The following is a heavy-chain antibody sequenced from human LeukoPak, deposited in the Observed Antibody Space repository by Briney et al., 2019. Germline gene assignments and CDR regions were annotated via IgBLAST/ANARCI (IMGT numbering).Heavy chain of an antibody. CDR1: GYTFTGYY. CDR3: ARTRSGWYVGFDC. CDR2: INPNSGGT. V-gene: IGHV1-2*02. D-gene: IGHD6-19*01. J-gene: IGHJ4*02. Sequence: ASVKVSCKASGYTFTGYYMHWVRQAPGQGPERMGWINPNSGGTNYAQNFHGRVTMTRDTSVSTVYMELSRLRSDDTAVYYCARTRSGWYVGFDCWGRGTLVAVSS.